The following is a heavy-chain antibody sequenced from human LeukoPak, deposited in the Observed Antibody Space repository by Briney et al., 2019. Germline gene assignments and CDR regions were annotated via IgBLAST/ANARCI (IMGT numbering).Heavy chain of an antibody. CDR2: ISYDGSNK. CDR3: AKGQGILTGYYNGRFDY. D-gene: IGHD3-9*01. J-gene: IGHJ4*02. V-gene: IGHV3-30*18. CDR1: GFTFSSYG. Sequence: GGSLRLSCAASGFTFSSYGMHWVRQAPGKGLEWVAVISYDGSNKYYADSVKGRFTISRDNSKNTLYLQMNSLRAEDTAVYYCAKGQGILTGYYNGRFDYWGQGTQVTVSS.